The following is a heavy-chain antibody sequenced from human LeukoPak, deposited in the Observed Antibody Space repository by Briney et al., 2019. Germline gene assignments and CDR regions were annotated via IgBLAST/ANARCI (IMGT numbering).Heavy chain of an antibody. D-gene: IGHD2-21*01. J-gene: IGHJ6*02. V-gene: IGHV3-30*18. CDR1: GFTFSSYG. Sequence: GGSLRLSCAASGFTFSSYGMHWVRQAPGKGLEWVAVISYDGSNKYYADSVKGRFTISRDNSKNTLYLQMNSLRAEDTAVYYCAKGDIVAYYYYGMDVWAKGPRSPSP. CDR3: AKGDIVAYYYYGMDV. CDR2: ISYDGSNK.